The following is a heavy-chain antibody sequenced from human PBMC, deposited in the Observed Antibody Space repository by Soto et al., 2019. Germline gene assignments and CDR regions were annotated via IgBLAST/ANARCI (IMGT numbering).Heavy chain of an antibody. CDR2: INPAGGTT. Sequence: VKVCSKAPGYNFTSYYMHWVGHAPAQVLECMGIINPAGGTTSYARKFQGRVTVARDTSTRTVWMDVSRLRSEDTAAYYCASDTYAFWSGCYSQYNYDMDV. J-gene: IGHJ6*01. CDR3: ASDTYAFWSGCYSQYNYDMDV. CDR1: GYNFTSYY. D-gene: IGHD3-3*01. V-gene: IGHV1-46*01.